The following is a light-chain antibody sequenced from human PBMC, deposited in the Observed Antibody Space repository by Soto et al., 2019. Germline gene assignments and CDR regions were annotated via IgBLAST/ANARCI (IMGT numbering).Light chain of an antibody. CDR2: EVS. Sequence: QSALTQPASVSGSPGQSIAIPCTGTSTDVGGYNYVSWYQQHPGKAPKLMIYEVSNRPSGVSNRFSGAKSGNTASLTISGLQAEDEADYYCSSYTSDSTLVFGGGTKLTVL. CDR1: STDVGGYNY. V-gene: IGLV2-14*01. CDR3: SSYTSDSTLV. J-gene: IGLJ3*02.